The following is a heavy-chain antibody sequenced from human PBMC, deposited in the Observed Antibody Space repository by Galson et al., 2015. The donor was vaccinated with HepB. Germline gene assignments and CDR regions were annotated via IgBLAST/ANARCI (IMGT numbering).Heavy chain of an antibody. CDR2: ISAYNGHT. J-gene: IGHJ5*02. V-gene: IGHV1-18*01. D-gene: IGHD6-13*01. Sequence: SVKVSCKASGYTFTSYGISWVRQAPGQGLEWMGWISAYNGHTNYAQKLQGRVTMTTDTSTSTAYMELRSLRSDDTAVYYCARGGKKYSSSWYGDWFDPWGQGTLVTVSS. CDR1: GYTFTSYG. CDR3: ARGGKKYSSSWYGDWFDP.